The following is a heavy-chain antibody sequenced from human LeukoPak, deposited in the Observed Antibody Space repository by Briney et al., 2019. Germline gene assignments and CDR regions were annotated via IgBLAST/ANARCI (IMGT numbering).Heavy chain of an antibody. V-gene: IGHV1-2*02. J-gene: IGHJ4*02. CDR1: GYTFSGYY. CDR3: ARNQGDGFSYGYY. Sequence: GASVKVSCKASGYTFSGYYMNWVRQAPGQGLEWMGWINPNSGDTSYAPKFQGRVTMTRDTSISTAYMELSRLRSDDTAVYYCARNQGDGFSYGYYWGQGTLVTVSS. CDR2: INPNSGDT. D-gene: IGHD5-18*01.